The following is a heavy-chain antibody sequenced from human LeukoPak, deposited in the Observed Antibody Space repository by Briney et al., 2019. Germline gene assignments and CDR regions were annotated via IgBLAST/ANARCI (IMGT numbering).Heavy chain of an antibody. Sequence: SQTLSLTCAISGDSISSNSAAWNWIRQSPSRGLEWLGRTKYRSKWYNDYAVSVKSRITINPDTSKNQFSLQLDSVTPEDTAVYYCARGGQQLATDPFDYWGQGTLVTVSS. CDR2: TKYRSKWYN. J-gene: IGHJ4*02. V-gene: IGHV6-1*01. CDR3: ARGGQQLATDPFDY. D-gene: IGHD6-13*01. CDR1: GDSISSNSAA.